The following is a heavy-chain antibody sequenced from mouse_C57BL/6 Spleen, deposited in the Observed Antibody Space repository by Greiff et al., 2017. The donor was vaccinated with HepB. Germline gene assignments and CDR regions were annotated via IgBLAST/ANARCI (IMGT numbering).Heavy chain of an antibody. Sequence: QVQLQQPGAELVKPGASVKMSCKASGYTFTSYWITWVKQRPGQGLEWIGDIYPGSGSTNYNEKFKSKAKLTVDTSSSTAYMQLSSLTSEDSAVYYCARLIYDGRGFAYWGQGTLVTVSA. CDR1: GYTFTSYW. V-gene: IGHV1-55*01. CDR3: ARLIYDGRGFAY. J-gene: IGHJ3*01. CDR2: IYPGSGST. D-gene: IGHD2-3*01.